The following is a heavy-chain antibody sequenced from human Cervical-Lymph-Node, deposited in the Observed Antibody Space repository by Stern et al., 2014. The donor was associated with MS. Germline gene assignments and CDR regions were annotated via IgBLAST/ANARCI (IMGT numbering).Heavy chain of an antibody. D-gene: IGHD3-16*01. Sequence: VQLVESGGGVVQPGRSLRLSCVGSGFTFSSFAMHWVRQTPGKGLEWVAGIAFDGSSQYYADSVEGRFTISRDNPKSTLYLLMDSLRPDDTSLYYGMKGTFSGSFFGDSWGQGTLVTVSS. CDR3: MKGTFSGSFFGDS. J-gene: IGHJ4*02. V-gene: IGHV3-30*18. CDR1: GFTFSSFA. CDR2: IAFDGSSQ.